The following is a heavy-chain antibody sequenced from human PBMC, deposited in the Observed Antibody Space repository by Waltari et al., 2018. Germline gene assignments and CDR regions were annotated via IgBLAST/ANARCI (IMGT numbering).Heavy chain of an antibody. CDR3: SRLAVVVAATRAGAFDH. J-gene: IGHJ5*02. V-gene: IGHV4-39*01. D-gene: IGHD2-15*01. Sequence: ESGPGLVKPSETLSLTCTVSGGSISSSSYYWGWIRQPPGKGLEWIGSIYYSGSTYYNPSLKSRVTISVDTSKNQFSLKLSSVTAADTAVYYCSRLAVVVAATRAGAFDHWGQGTLVTVSS. CDR1: GGSISSSSYY. CDR2: IYYSGST.